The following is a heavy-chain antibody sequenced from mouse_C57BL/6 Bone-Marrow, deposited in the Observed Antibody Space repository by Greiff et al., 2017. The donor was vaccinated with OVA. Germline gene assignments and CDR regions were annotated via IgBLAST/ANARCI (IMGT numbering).Heavy chain of an antibody. D-gene: IGHD2-3*01. CDR1: GFTFSSYG. CDR2: ISSGGSYN. CDR3: ARRDGYRFAY. V-gene: IGHV5-6*02. J-gene: IGHJ3*01. Sequence: EVKLVESGGDLVKPGGSLKLSCAASGFTFSSYGMSWVRQTPDKRLEWVATISSGGSYNYYPDSVKGRFTISRDNAKNTLYLQMSSLKSEDTAMYYCARRDGYRFAYWGQGTLVTVSA.